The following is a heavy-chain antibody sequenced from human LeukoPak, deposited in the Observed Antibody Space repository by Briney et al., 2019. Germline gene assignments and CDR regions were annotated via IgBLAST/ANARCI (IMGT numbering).Heavy chain of an antibody. D-gene: IGHD3-10*01. CDR2: ISGSGGST. CDR1: GFTFSSYT. CDR3: ARSGSGSYFLDY. J-gene: IGHJ4*02. Sequence: GGSLRLSCAASGFTFSSYTMSWVRQAPGGGLEWVSAISGSGGSTYYADSVKGRFTISRDNFKHTLYLQMNSLRAEDTAVYYCARSGSGSYFLDYWGQGTLVTVSS. V-gene: IGHV3-23*01.